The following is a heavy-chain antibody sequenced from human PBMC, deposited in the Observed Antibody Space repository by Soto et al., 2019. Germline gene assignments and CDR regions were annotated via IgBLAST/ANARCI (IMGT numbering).Heavy chain of an antibody. Sequence: SETLSLTCTVSGGSISSYYWSWILQPPGKGLEWIGYIFYSGSTNYNPSLKSRVTISADTSKNQLSLKLSSVTAADTAVYYCARAKTSGYGDVYYFDYWGQGTLVTVSS. CDR3: ARAKTSGYGDVYYFDY. J-gene: IGHJ4*02. CDR2: IFYSGST. CDR1: GGSISSYY. V-gene: IGHV4-59*01. D-gene: IGHD4-17*01.